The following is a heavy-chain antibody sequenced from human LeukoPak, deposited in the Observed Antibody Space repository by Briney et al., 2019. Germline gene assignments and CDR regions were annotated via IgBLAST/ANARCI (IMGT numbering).Heavy chain of an antibody. V-gene: IGHV1-69*05. J-gene: IGHJ4*02. CDR1: GGTFSSYA. Sequence: SVKVSCKASGGTFSSYAISWVRQAPGQGLEWMGRIIPIFGTANYAQKFQGRVTITTDESTSTAYMELSSLRTEDTAVYYCASYYYDSSGYYRSFDYWGQGTLVTVSS. CDR2: IIPIFGTA. CDR3: ASYYYDSSGYYRSFDY. D-gene: IGHD3-22*01.